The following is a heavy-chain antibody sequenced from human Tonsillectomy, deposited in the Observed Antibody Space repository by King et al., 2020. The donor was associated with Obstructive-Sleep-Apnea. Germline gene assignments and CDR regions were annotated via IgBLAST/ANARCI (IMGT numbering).Heavy chain of an antibody. D-gene: IGHD3-10*01. V-gene: IGHV4-59*01. CDR3: ARAPYGSGIIDYFDP. CDR2: IYYSGST. Sequence: VQLQESGPGLVKPSETLSLTCSVSGGSISTYYWSWLRQPPGKGPEWIGYIYYSGSTNYNPSLKRRASISVDTSKNQFSLKLSSVTAADTAVYYCARAPYGSGIIDYFDPGGQGTLVTVSP. CDR1: GGSISTYY. J-gene: IGHJ5*02.